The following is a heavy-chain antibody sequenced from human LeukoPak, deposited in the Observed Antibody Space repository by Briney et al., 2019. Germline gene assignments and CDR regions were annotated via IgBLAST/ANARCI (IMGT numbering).Heavy chain of an antibody. CDR1: GFTFDDYG. D-gene: IGHD3-10*01. J-gene: IGHJ6*03. Sequence: PGGSLRLSCAASGFTFDDYGMSWVRQAPGKGLEWVSGINLNGGSTGYADSVKGRFTISRDNAKNSLYLQMNSLRAEDTALYYCARGRGFQYYYYYYMDVWGKGTTVTVSS. CDR2: INLNGGST. V-gene: IGHV3-20*04. CDR3: ARGRGFQYYYYYYMDV.